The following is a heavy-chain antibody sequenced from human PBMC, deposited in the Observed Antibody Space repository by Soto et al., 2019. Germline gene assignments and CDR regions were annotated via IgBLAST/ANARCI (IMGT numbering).Heavy chain of an antibody. V-gene: IGHV3-23*01. Sequence: EVQLLESGGGLVQPGGSLRLSCAASGFTFSSYAMSWVRQAPGKGLEWVSAISGSGGSTYYADSVKGRFTISRENSKNTLYLQMNSLRAEDTAVYYCANLHSSGTQYRYFDYWGQGTLVTVSS. CDR1: GFTFSSYA. J-gene: IGHJ4*02. CDR3: ANLHSSGTQYRYFDY. CDR2: ISGSGGST. D-gene: IGHD3-10*01.